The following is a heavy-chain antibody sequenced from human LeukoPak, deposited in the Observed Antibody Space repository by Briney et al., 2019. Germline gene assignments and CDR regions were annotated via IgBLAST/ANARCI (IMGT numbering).Heavy chain of an antibody. CDR1: GFTFSSYA. D-gene: IGHD5-24*01. J-gene: IGHJ4*02. CDR3: AREWPMTPYFDY. V-gene: IGHV3-30*04. CDR2: ISYDGSNK. Sequence: GGSLRLSCAASGFTFSSYAMHWVRQAPGKGLEWVAVISYDGSNKYYADSVKGRFTISRDNSKNTLYLQMNSLRAEDTAVYYCAREWPMTPYFDYWGQGTLVTVSS.